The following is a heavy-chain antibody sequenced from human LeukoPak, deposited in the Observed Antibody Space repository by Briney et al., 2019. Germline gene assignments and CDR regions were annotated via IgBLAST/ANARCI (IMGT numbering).Heavy chain of an antibody. Sequence: SETLSLTCNVSGGSISSGDYYYNWIRQTPGGGLEWIGYIYHSGSTFYKPTLRSRVTISVDTSKNQFSLNLRSVTAADTAVYYCACSPIVSERFDFWGQGALVTVSA. CDR3: ACSPIVSERFDF. J-gene: IGHJ4*02. CDR1: GGSISSGDYY. V-gene: IGHV4-30-4*01. D-gene: IGHD2-15*01. CDR2: IYHSGST.